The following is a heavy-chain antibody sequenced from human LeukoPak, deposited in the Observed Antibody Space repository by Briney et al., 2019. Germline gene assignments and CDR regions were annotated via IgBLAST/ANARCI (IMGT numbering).Heavy chain of an antibody. J-gene: IGHJ3*02. D-gene: IGHD5-18*01. CDR2: IYPGDSDT. CDR1: GSSFTFYW. Sequence: GESLKISCQGSGSSFTFYWIGWVRQLPGKGLEWMGIIYPGDSDTRYSPSFQGQVTISADKSINTAYLQWSSLKASDTAIYYCARLPGYRDAFDIWGQGTMVTVSS. CDR3: ARLPGYRDAFDI. V-gene: IGHV5-51*01.